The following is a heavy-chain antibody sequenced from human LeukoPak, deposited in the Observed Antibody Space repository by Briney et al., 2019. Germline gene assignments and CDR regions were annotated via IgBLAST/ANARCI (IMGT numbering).Heavy chain of an antibody. J-gene: IGHJ4*02. CDR1: GGSISSSSYY. CDR3: ASHRWGRDGYNWDY. D-gene: IGHD5-24*01. Sequence: SETLSLTCTVSGGSISSSSYYWGWIRQPPGKGLEWIGRIYTSGSTNYNPSLKSRVTISVDTSKNQFSLKLSSVTAADTAVYYCASHRWGRDGYNWDYWGQGTLVTVSS. CDR2: IYTSGST. V-gene: IGHV4-61*02.